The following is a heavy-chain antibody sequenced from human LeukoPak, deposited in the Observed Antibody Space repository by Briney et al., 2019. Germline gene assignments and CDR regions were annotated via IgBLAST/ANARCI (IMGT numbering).Heavy chain of an antibody. CDR1: GGSFSGYY. CDR3: ARGQNKKYGPFLDF. V-gene: IGHV4-34*01. CDR2: INHSGST. Sequence: SETLSLACAVYGGSFSGYYWSWLRQPPGKGLEWVGEINHSGSTNCNPSLKRRVTISVDTSKNQFSLKLSSVTAADTAEYYCARGQNKKYGPFLDFWGQGTLVTVSS. D-gene: IGHD4-17*01. J-gene: IGHJ4*02.